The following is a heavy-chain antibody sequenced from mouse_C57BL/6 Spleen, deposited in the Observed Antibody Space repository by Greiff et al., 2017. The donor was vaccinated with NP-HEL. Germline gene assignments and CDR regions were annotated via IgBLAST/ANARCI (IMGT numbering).Heavy chain of an antibody. CDR2: ISSGSSTI. D-gene: IGHD2-3*01. CDR3: ASHDGYYAMDY. Sequence: EVQGVESGGGLVKPGGSLKLSCAASGFTFSDYGMHWVRQAPEKGLEWVAYISSGSSTIYYADTVKGRFTISRDNAKNTLFLQMTSLRSEDTAMYYCASHDGYYAMDYWGQGTSVTVSS. V-gene: IGHV5-17*01. J-gene: IGHJ4*01. CDR1: GFTFSDYG.